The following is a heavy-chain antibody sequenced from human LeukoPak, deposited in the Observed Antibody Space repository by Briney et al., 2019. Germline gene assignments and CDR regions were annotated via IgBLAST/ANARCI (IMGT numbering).Heavy chain of an antibody. V-gene: IGHV3-23*01. J-gene: IGHJ4*02. D-gene: IGHD6-19*01. CDR1: GFTFSSYA. CDR3: ARDCCSGWYYDY. CDR2: ISGSGGST. Sequence: GGSLRLSCAASGFTFSSYAMSWVRQAPGKGLEWVSAISGSGGSTYYADSVKGRFTTSRDNSKNTLYLQMNSLRAEDTAVYYCARDCCSGWYYDYWGQGTLVTVSS.